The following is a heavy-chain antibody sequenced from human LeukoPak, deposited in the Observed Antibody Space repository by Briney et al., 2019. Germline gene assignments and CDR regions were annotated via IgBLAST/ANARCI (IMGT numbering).Heavy chain of an antibody. CDR2: ISYDESNK. Sequence: GGSLRLSCAASGFTFSTYSMHWVRQAPGKGLEWVAVISYDESNKFYTHSVKGRFTISRDNSKNTLYLQMNSLTAEDTAIYSCARGGGLDVWGQGATVTVSS. V-gene: IGHV3-30-3*01. CDR3: ARGGGLDV. CDR1: GFTFSTYS. D-gene: IGHD3-16*01. J-gene: IGHJ6*02.